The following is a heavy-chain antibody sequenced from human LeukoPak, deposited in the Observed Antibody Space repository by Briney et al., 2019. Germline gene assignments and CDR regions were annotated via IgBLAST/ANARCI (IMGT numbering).Heavy chain of an antibody. CDR1: GFTFSSYS. V-gene: IGHV3-21*01. D-gene: IGHD6-25*01. Sequence: GGSLRLSCAASGFTFSSYSMNWVRQAPGKGLEWVSSISSSSSYIYYADSVKGRFTTSRDNAKNSLYLQMNSLRAEDTAVYYCARSRGDGDFDYWGQGTLVTVSS. CDR2: ISSSSSYI. CDR3: ARSRGDGDFDY. J-gene: IGHJ4*02.